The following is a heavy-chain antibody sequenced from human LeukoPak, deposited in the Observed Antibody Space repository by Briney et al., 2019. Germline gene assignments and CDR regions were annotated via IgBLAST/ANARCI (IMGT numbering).Heavy chain of an antibody. CDR1: GLTVSSNY. D-gene: IGHD6-19*01. Sequence: GGSLRLSCAASGLTVSSNYMSWVRQAPGKGLEWVSGIYSGGSTYYADSVKGRFTISRDNSKNTLYLQMNSLRAEDTAVYYCARVPFPSGYSSGWYYFDYWGQGTLVTVSS. J-gene: IGHJ4*02. V-gene: IGHV3-66*01. CDR2: IYSGGST. CDR3: ARVPFPSGYSSGWYYFDY.